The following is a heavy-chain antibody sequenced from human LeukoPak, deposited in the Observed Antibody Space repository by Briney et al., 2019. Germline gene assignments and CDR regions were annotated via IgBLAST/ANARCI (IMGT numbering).Heavy chain of an antibody. J-gene: IGHJ3*02. CDR2: IYYSGST. D-gene: IGHD4-23*01. V-gene: IGHV4-59*01. CDR3: ARDLLIGGNSAGPVQYAFDI. Sequence: KPSETLSLTCTVSGGSISSYYWSWIRQPPGKGLEWIGYIYYSGSTNYNPSLKSRVTISVDTSKNQFSLKLSSVTAADTAVYYCARDLLIGGNSAGPVQYAFDIWGQGTMVTVSS. CDR1: GGSISSYY.